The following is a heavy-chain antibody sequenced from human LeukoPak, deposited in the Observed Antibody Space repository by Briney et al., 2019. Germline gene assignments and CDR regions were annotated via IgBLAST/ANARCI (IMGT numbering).Heavy chain of an antibody. Sequence: GGSLRLSCAASGFTISSNYMSWVRQAPGKGLEWVSVIYSGGSTYYADSVRGRFTISRDNSKNTLYLQMNSLRVEDTAVYYCARDIGGYYFDYWGQGTLVTVSS. CDR2: IYSGGST. J-gene: IGHJ4*02. V-gene: IGHV3-53*01. CDR1: GFTISSNY. CDR3: ARDIGGYYFDY.